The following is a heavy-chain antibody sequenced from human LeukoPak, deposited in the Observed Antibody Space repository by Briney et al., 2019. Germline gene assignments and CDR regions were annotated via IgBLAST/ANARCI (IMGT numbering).Heavy chain of an antibody. D-gene: IGHD6-19*01. J-gene: IGHJ4*02. V-gene: IGHV1-18*01. CDR3: ARSRYSKSIAVAGQIDY. Sequence: ASVKVSCKASGYTFTSYGISWVRQAPGQGLEWMGWISAYNGNTNYAQKLQGRVTMTTDTSTSTAYMELRRLRSDDTAVYYCARSRYSKSIAVAGQIDYWGQGTLVTVSS. CDR1: GYTFTSYG. CDR2: ISAYNGNT.